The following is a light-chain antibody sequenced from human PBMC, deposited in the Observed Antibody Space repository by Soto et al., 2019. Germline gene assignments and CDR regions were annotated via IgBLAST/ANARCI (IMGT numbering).Light chain of an antibody. CDR3: QQSYSPPIT. Sequence: DIQMTQFPSSLSASIGDRVTITCRASETISSYLNWYQQRPGKAPKLLIHSASSLQSEVPPRFSGSGSGTDFSLTISSLQPDDFGTYFCQQSYSPPITFGQGTRLDIK. V-gene: IGKV1-39*01. J-gene: IGKJ5*01. CDR1: ETISSY. CDR2: SAS.